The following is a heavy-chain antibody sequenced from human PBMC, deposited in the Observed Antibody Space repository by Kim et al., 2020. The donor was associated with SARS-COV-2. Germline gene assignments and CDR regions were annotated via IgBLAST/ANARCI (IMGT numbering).Heavy chain of an antibody. D-gene: IGHD3-22*01. V-gene: IGHV1-2*02. Sequence: ASVKVSCKASGYTFTGYYMHWVRQAPGQGLEWMGWINPNSGGTNYAQKFQGRVTMTRDTSISTAYMELSRLRSDDTAVYYCARLKSRKTYYYDSSGYYWDDAFDIWGQGTMVTVSS. CDR3: ARLKSRKTYYYDSSGYYWDDAFDI. CDR1: GYTFTGYY. CDR2: INPNSGGT. J-gene: IGHJ3*02.